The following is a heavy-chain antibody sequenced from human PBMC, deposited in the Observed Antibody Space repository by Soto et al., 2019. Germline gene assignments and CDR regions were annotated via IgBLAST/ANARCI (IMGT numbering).Heavy chain of an antibody. CDR2: IIPIFGTA. CDR3: AREGVAAAGTLVYYYGMDV. CDR1: GGTFSSYA. D-gene: IGHD6-13*01. J-gene: IGHJ6*02. V-gene: IGHV1-69*01. Sequence: QVQLVQSGAEVKKPGSSVKVSCKASGGTFSSYAISWVRQAPGQGLEWMGGIIPIFGTANYAQKFQGRVTITADETTSTAYMELISLRSEDTAVYYCAREGVAAAGTLVYYYGMDVWGQGTTVTVSS.